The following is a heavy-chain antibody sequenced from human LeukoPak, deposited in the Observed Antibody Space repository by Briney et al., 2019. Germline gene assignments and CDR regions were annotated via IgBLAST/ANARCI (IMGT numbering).Heavy chain of an antibody. CDR1: GFTFSSYS. D-gene: IGHD4-11*01. CDR2: ISSSSSTI. J-gene: IGHJ4*02. Sequence: GGSLRLSCAASGFTFSSYSMNWVRQAPGKGLEWVSYISSSSSTIYYADSVKGRFTISRGNAKNSLYLQMNSLRAEDTAVYYCARDPSVKVTTTFFDYWGQGTLVTVSS. V-gene: IGHV3-48*01. CDR3: ARDPSVKVTTTFFDY.